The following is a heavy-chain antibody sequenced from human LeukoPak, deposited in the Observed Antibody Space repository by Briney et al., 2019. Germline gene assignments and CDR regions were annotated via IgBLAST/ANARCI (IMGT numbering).Heavy chain of an antibody. CDR3: ARRREYYHDSSGAYYYGMDV. J-gene: IGHJ6*02. D-gene: IGHD3-22*01. Sequence: GESLKISCKGSGYSFTSYWIGWVRQMPGKGLEWMGIIYPGDSDTRYSPSFQGQVTISADKSISTAYLQWSSLKASDTAMYYCARRREYYHDSSGAYYYGMDVWGQGTTVTVSS. V-gene: IGHV5-51*01. CDR2: IYPGDSDT. CDR1: GYSFTSYW.